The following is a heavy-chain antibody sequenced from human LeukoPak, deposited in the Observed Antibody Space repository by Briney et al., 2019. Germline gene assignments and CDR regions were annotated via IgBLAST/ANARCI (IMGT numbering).Heavy chain of an antibody. CDR3: AKQGRDHCSGGSCYLFDY. J-gene: IGHJ4*02. CDR1: GFTFISFG. CDR2: ISFDGGDK. Sequence: PGVSLRLSCAASGFTFISFGMHWVRQAPGKGLQWVALISFDGGDKYYADSVKGRFTISRDNSKDTLFLQMNSLRPEDTAVYYCAKQGRDHCSGGSCYLFDYWGQGTLVTVSS. D-gene: IGHD2-15*01. V-gene: IGHV3-30*18.